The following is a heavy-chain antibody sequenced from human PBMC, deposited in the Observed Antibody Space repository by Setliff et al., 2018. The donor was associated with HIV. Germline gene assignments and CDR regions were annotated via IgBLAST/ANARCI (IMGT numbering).Heavy chain of an antibody. D-gene: IGHD4-4*01. CDR1: GGTFSSYT. CDR2: INCGNGKS. V-gene: IGHV1-3*03. Sequence: ASVKVSCKASGGTFSSYTMHWVRQAPGQGLEWMGWINCGNGKSKYSQEFQGRVTITRDTSASTAYMELSSLRSEDMAVYYCAREADHHDCSNYWGNFDFDYWGQGTLVTVSS. J-gene: IGHJ4*02. CDR3: AREADHHDCSNYWGNFDFDY.